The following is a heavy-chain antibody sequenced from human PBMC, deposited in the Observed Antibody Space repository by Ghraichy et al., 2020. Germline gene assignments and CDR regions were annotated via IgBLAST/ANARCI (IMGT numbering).Heavy chain of an antibody. V-gene: IGHV3-43*01. CDR1: GFTFDDCT. CDR3: TKGIGVLYYDGMDV. Sequence: LSCVVSGFTFDDCTMHWVRQAPGKGLEWVSLISWDGGITFYADSVKGRFTISRDNTRNSLYLQMNSLRPEDTALYFCTKGIGVLYYDGMDVWGQGTTVTVSS. CDR2: ISWDGGIT. D-gene: IGHD3-16*01. J-gene: IGHJ6*02.